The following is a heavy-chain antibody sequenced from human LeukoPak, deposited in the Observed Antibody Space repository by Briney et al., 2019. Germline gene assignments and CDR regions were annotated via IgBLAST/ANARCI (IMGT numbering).Heavy chain of an antibody. V-gene: IGHV4-34*12. D-gene: IGHD2-2*01. Sequence: SETLSLTCAVYGGSFSGYYWSWIRQPPGKGLEWIGEIIHSGSTNYNPSLKSRVTISVDTSKNQFSLKLSSVTAADTAVYYCARDNIVVVPAAGHDAFDIWGQGTMVTVSS. CDR3: ARDNIVVVPAAGHDAFDI. CDR1: GGSFSGYY. J-gene: IGHJ3*02. CDR2: IIHSGST.